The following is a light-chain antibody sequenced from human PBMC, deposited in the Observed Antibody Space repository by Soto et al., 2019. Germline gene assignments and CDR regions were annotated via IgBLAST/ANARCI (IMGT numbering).Light chain of an antibody. CDR2: AAS. CDR3: QRSSSTRT. Sequence: SGSTLAVSITFRKTTSCRASPGASRWLAWYQQKPGKATKLLIYAASSLQSVVSSRFSGSGSGTEFTLTICTVQPADSATYYCQRSSSTRTVRQGTRWIS. V-gene: IGKV1-39*01. J-gene: IGKJ1*01. CDR1: PGASRW.